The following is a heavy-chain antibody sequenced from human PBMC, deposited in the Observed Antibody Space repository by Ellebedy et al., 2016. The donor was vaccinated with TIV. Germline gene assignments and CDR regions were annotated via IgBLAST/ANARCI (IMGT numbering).Heavy chain of an antibody. J-gene: IGHJ1*01. CDR2: IDPDGGTI. CDR1: GFTFSSSW. Sequence: GESLKISCAASGFTFSSSWMHWVRQAPGKGLLWVSRIDPDGGTIAYADSVKGRFTISRDNARNPVYLKLDSLRAEDTAVYYCGGVRQGTSSGWFWGQGTLVTVSS. CDR3: GGVRQGTSSGWF. D-gene: IGHD6-19*01. V-gene: IGHV3-74*01.